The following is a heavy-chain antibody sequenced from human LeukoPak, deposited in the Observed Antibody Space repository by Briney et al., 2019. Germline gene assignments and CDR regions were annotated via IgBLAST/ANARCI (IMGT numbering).Heavy chain of an antibody. D-gene: IGHD4-23*01. CDR2: INHSGST. CDR1: GGSFSGYY. CDR3: ARDYGGNSGY. V-gene: IGHV4-34*01. Sequence: SETLSLTCAVYGGSFSGYYWSWIRQPPGKGLEWIGEINHSGSTNYNPSLKSRVTISVDTSKNQFSLKLSSVTAADTAVYYCARDYGGNSGYWGQGTLVTVSS. J-gene: IGHJ4*02.